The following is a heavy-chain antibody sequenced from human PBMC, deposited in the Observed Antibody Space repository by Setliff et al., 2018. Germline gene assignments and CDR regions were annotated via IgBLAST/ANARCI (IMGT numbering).Heavy chain of an antibody. V-gene: IGHV7-4-1*02. CDR2: INTRTGEP. CDR3: GRASRFGTIVYRGDYYMDV. CDR1: GYTLTTYL. J-gene: IGHJ6*03. Sequence: ASVKVSCKASGYTLTTYLMNWVRQAPGQGLEWMGYINTRTGEPMYAQGFTGRFVFSLDPSVSTAYLEINSLEAEDSAVYYCGRASRFGTIVYRGDYYMDVWGKGTTVTVSS. D-gene: IGHD3-10*01.